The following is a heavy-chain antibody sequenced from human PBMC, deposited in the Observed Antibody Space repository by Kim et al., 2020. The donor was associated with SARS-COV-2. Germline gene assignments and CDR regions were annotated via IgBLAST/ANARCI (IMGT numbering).Heavy chain of an antibody. CDR3: AKSRRSGCSSTSCSLFDY. Sequence: GGSLRLSCAASGFTFSSYGMHWVRQAPGKGLEWVAVISYDGSNKYYADSVKCRFTISRDNSKNTLYLQMNSLRAEDTAVYYCAKSRRSGCSSTSCSLFDYWGQGTLVTVSS. D-gene: IGHD2-2*01. V-gene: IGHV3-30*18. J-gene: IGHJ4*02. CDR1: GFTFSSYG. CDR2: ISYDGSNK.